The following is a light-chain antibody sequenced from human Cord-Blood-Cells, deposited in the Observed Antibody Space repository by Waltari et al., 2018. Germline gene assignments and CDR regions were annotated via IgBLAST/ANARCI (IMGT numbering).Light chain of an antibody. Sequence: EIVLTQSPGTLSLSPGDRPPLSCRASQSVSSSYLAWYQQKPGQAPRLLIYSASSRATGIPDRFSGSGSGTDFTLTISRLEPEDFAVYYCQQYGSSPPMYTFGQGTKLEIK. CDR3: QQYGSSPPMYT. CDR1: QSVSSSY. J-gene: IGKJ2*01. V-gene: IGKV3-20*01. CDR2: SAS.